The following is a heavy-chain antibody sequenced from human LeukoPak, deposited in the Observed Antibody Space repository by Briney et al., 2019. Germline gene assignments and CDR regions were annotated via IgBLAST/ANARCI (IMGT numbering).Heavy chain of an antibody. CDR3: AGDIPPTRYNWFDP. J-gene: IGHJ5*02. CDR1: GFTFSSYE. V-gene: IGHV3-48*03. CDR2: ISSSGTTT. D-gene: IGHD5-24*01. Sequence: GGSLRLSCAASGFTFSSYEMNWVRQAPGKGLEWVSYISSSGTTTYYAASVKGRFTISRDNAKNTLYLQMNSLRAEDTAVYYCAGDIPPTRYNWFDPWGQGTLVTVSS.